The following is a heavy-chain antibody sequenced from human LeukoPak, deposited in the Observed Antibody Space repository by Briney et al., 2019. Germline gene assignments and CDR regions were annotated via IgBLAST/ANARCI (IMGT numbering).Heavy chain of an antibody. CDR2: TYYRSKWYN. CDR1: GDSVSSNSAT. CDR3: ARGNPRYFDY. Sequence: SQTLSLTFAISGDSVSSNSATWNWIRQSPSRGLDWLGRTYYRSKWYNDSAVSVKSRIIINADTSKNQFSLQLNSVTPEDTAVYYCARGNPRYFDYWGQGTLVTVSS. J-gene: IGHJ4*02. V-gene: IGHV6-1*01.